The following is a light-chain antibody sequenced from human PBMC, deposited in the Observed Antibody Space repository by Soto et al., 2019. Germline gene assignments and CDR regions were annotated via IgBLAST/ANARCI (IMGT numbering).Light chain of an antibody. CDR3: QQYNNWPPLT. CDR1: QSVSGN. V-gene: IGKV3-15*01. CDR2: GAS. Sequence: EIVLTQSPGTLSLSPGERATLSCRASQSVSGNLAWYQQRPGQAPRLLIYGASTRATGIPARFSGSGSGTEFTLTISSLQSEDFAVYYCQQYNNWPPLTFGGGTKVDI. J-gene: IGKJ4*01.